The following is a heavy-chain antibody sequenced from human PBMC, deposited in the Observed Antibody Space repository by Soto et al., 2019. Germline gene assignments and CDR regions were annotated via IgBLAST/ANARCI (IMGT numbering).Heavy chain of an antibody. CDR2: IIPIFGTA. CDR3: ARVAPAKEIVGEVDATNHWDFDL. J-gene: IGHJ2*01. CDR1: GGTFSSYA. Sequence: QVQLVQSGAEVKKPGSSVKVSCKASGGTFSSYAISWVRQAPGQGLEWMGGIIPIFGTANYAQKFQGRVTSTADESTGTAYMELSSLRSEDTAVYYCARVAPAKEIVGEVDATNHWDFDLWGRGTQVTVSA. D-gene: IGHD2-15*01. V-gene: IGHV1-69*01.